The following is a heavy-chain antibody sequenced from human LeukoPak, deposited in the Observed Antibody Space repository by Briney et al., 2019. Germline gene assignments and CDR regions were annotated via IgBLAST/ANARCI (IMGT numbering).Heavy chain of an antibody. Sequence: PGGSLRLSCAASGFTFSSYGMNWVRQAPGKGLEWVSYISASSDSIYYADSAKGRFTISRDNSKNTLYLQMNSLRAEDTAVYYCASYGGTSASAFDIWGQGTMVTVSS. J-gene: IGHJ3*02. CDR3: ASYGGTSASAFDI. V-gene: IGHV3-48*01. CDR1: GFTFSSYG. D-gene: IGHD4-23*01. CDR2: ISASSDSI.